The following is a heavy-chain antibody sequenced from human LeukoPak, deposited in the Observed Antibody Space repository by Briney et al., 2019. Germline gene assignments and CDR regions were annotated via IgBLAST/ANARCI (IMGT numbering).Heavy chain of an antibody. J-gene: IGHJ4*02. D-gene: IGHD3-22*01. CDR3: ARLVWDSSGRYFDY. V-gene: IGHV4-39*01. CDR1: GGSISSYY. CDR2: IYYSGST. Sequence: PSETLSLTCTVSGGSISSYYWGWIRQPPGKGLEWIGSIYYSGSTYYNPSLKSRVTISVDTSKNQFSLKLSSVTAADTAVYYCARLVWDSSGRYFDYWGQGTLVTVSS.